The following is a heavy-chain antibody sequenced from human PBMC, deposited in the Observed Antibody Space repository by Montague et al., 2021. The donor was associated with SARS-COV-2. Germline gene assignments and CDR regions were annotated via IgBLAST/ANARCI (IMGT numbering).Heavy chain of an antibody. Sequence: SLRLSCAASGFTFSSYGMAWVRQPAGRGLEWVSFISYDGGNEHYTDPVKGRFTISRDNSKDTLSLQMNNLRAEDTAIYFCARQGHFDWSYYFDSRGQGALVAVSS. CDR3: ARQGHFDWSYYFDS. CDR1: GFTFSSYG. D-gene: IGHD3-9*01. CDR2: ISYDGGNE. V-gene: IGHV3-30*03. J-gene: IGHJ4*02.